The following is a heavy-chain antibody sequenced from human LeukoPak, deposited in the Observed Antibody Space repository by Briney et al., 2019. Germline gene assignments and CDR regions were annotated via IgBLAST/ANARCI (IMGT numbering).Heavy chain of an antibody. CDR2: IKQDGSEK. J-gene: IGHJ5*02. Sequence: PGGSLRLSCAASGFTFSDHYMDWVRQAPGKGLEWVANIKQDGSEKYYVDSVKGRFTISRDNAKNSLYLQMNSLRAEDTAVYYCARDDCSSISCYHNWFDPWGQGTLVTVSS. V-gene: IGHV3-7*01. CDR3: ARDDCSSISCYHNWFDP. D-gene: IGHD2-2*01. CDR1: GFTFSDHY.